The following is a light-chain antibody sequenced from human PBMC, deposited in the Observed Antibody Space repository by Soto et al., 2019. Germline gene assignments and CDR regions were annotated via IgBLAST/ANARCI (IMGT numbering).Light chain of an antibody. CDR3: QQYNAYPRT. V-gene: IGKV1-5*01. CDR2: DAS. J-gene: IGKJ1*01. Sequence: DIQMTQSPATLSASVGDRVTITCRASQSISSWLAWYQQKPGKIPKLLMDDASSLESGVPSKFRGGRSGADYHLTISSQQHNDFATNYSQQYNAYPRTFGQGPKVEIK. CDR1: QSISSW.